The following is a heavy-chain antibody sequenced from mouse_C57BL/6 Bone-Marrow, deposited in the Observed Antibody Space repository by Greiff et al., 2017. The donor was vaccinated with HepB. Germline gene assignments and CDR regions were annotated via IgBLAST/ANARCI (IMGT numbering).Heavy chain of an antibody. Sequence: EVKLMESGGGLVQPGGSLKLSCAASGFTFSDYGMAWVRQAPRKGPEWVAFISNLAYSIYYADTVTGRFTISRENAKNTLYLEMSSLRSEDTAMYYCARQGLSMDYWGQGTSVTVSS. CDR2: ISNLAYSI. J-gene: IGHJ4*01. CDR3: ARQGLSMDY. V-gene: IGHV5-15*01. D-gene: IGHD6-1*01. CDR1: GFTFSDYG.